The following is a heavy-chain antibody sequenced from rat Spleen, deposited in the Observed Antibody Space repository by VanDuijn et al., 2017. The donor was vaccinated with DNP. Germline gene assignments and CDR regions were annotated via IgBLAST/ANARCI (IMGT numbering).Heavy chain of an antibody. CDR3: ARHEEYKAFDY. CDR1: GFTFSNYF. V-gene: IGHV5-25*01. CDR2: ISYDGRDI. D-gene: IGHD1-5*01. Sequence: EVQLVESGGGLVQPRGSMKLSCAASGFTFSNYFMAWVRQAPTKGLEWVATISYDGRDIYYRDSVKGRFTMSRDNAKSALYLQMDSLRSEDTATYYCARHEEYKAFDYWGQGVMVTVSS. J-gene: IGHJ2*01.